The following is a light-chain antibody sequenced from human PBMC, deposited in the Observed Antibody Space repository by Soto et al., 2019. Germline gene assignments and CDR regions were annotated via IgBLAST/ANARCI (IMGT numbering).Light chain of an antibody. Sequence: QSALTQPPSASGSPGQSVTISCTGTSSDIGAYNYVSWYQQHPGKVPKLIIHEVTRRPSGVPGRFSASKSGNTASLTVSGLQAEDEADYYCSSHGGANNFYVFGTGTKVTVL. CDR1: SSDIGAYNY. J-gene: IGLJ1*01. CDR2: EVT. CDR3: SSHGGANNFYV. V-gene: IGLV2-8*01.